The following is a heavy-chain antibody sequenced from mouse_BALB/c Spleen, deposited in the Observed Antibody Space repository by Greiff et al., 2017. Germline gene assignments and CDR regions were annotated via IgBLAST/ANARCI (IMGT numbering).Heavy chain of an antibody. CDR2: IRYEGSN. D-gene: IGHD1-1*01. CDR3: ARDYSGSSSWFAY. V-gene: IGHV3-6*02. CDR1: GYSITSGYY. J-gene: IGHJ3*01. Sequence: DVQLQESGPGLVKPSQSLSLTCSVTGYSITSGYYWNWIRQFPGNKLEWMGYIRYEGSNNYNPSLKNRISITRDTSKNQFFLKLKSVTTEDTATYYCARDYSGSSSWFAYWGQGTLVTVSA.